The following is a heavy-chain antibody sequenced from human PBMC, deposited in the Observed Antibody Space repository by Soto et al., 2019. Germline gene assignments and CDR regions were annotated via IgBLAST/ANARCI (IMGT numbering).Heavy chain of an antibody. CDR1: GGSISSGGYY. CDR2: IYYSGST. V-gene: IGHV4-31*03. Sequence: SETLSLTCTVSGGSISSGGYYWSWIRQHPGKGLEWIGYIYYSGSTYYNPSLKSRVTISVDTSKNQFSLKLSSVTAADTAVYYRASLVLGSGWYFWFDHWGQGTLVTVSS. D-gene: IGHD6-19*01. J-gene: IGHJ5*02. CDR3: ASLVLGSGWYFWFDH.